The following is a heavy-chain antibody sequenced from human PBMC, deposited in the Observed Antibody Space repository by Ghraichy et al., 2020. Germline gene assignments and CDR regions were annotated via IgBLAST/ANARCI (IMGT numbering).Heavy chain of an antibody. CDR3: ATGLIPPAVWGALKI. V-gene: IGHV3-15*04. CDR2: LEIKSDGGTT. D-gene: IGHD3-16*01. CDR1: GLTLSNAW. J-gene: IGHJ3*02. Sequence: GGSLRLSCTASGLTLSNAWMNWVRQAPGKGLEWVGRLEIKSDGGTTAFAASVRGRFSISRDDSKKTLYLQRTSLKTEDAAVDYCATGLIPPAVWGALKIWGQGALGIVSS.